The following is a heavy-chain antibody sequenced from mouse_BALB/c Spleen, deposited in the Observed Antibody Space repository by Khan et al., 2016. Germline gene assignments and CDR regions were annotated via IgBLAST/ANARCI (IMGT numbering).Heavy chain of an antibody. J-gene: IGHJ3*01. Sequence: VQLQQPGPELVKPGASVKVSCKGSGYAFTTYNMYWVKQSHGKSLEWIGYIDPYNGVSSYNQKFKDKATLTVDESSSTAYMHLNSLTSEDSADYSCARWDGNYVPFAYWGQGTLVTVSA. CDR1: GYAFTTYN. D-gene: IGHD2-1*01. CDR2: IDPYNGVS. V-gene: IGHV1S135*01. CDR3: ARWDGNYVPFAY.